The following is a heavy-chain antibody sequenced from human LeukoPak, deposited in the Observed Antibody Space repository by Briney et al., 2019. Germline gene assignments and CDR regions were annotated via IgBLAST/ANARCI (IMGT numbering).Heavy chain of an antibody. CDR2: ISYDGSNK. CDR1: GFTFSSYA. J-gene: IGHJ4*02. Sequence: GRSLRLSCAASGFTFSSYAMHWVRQAPGKGLEWVAVISYDGSNKYYADSVKGRFTISRDNSKNTLYLQMNSLRAEDTAVYYCAREREDRGQGTLVTVSP. CDR3: ARERED. V-gene: IGHV3-30-3*01.